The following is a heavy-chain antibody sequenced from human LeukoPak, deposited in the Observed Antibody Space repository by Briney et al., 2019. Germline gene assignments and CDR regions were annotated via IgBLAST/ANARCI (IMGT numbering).Heavy chain of an antibody. J-gene: IGHJ4*02. CDR3: ARVKSSGYYRFDY. Sequence: GSLRLSCAASGFTFGSYWMSWVRQAPGKGLEWVGNIKQDGSEKYYVDSVKGRFTISRDNAKNSLYLQMNSLRAEDTAVYYCARVKSSGYYRFDYWGQGTLVTVSS. CDR1: GFTFGSYW. CDR2: IKQDGSEK. D-gene: IGHD3-22*01. V-gene: IGHV3-7*01.